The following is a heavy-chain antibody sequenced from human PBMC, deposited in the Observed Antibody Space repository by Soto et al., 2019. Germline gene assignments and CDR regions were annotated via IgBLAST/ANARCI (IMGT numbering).Heavy chain of an antibody. CDR1: GDTFTFYS. CDR2: INPILSMS. V-gene: IGHV1-69*02. CDR3: ASSXGSGYRAFDY. D-gene: IGHD3-10*01. J-gene: IGHJ4*02. Sequence: QVQLVQSGAEVKKPGSSVRVSCKASGDTFTFYSINWVRQAPGLGLEWMGRINPILSMSNYAQRFQGRVTXTXXXSXXXAXXXXXXXRSXXXXMXYCASSXGSGYRAFDYWGQGALVTVSS.